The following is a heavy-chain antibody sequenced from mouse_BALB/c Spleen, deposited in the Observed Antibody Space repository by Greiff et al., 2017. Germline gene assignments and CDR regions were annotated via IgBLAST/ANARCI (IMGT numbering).Heavy chain of an antibody. CDR2: IDPANGNT. D-gene: IGHD2-4*01. CDR1: GFNIKDTY. Sequence: EVHLVESGAELVKPGASVKLSCTASGFNIKDTYMHWVKQRPEQGLEWIGRIDPANGNTKYDPKFQGKATITADTSSNTAYLQLSSLTSEDTAVYYCARDDYEGFAYWGQGTLVTVSA. CDR3: ARDDYEGFAY. V-gene: IGHV14-3*02. J-gene: IGHJ3*01.